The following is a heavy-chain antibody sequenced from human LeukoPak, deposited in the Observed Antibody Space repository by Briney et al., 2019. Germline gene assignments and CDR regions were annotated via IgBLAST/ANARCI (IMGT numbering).Heavy chain of an antibody. Sequence: GGSLRLSCAASGFTFSSYWMSWVRQAPGKGLEWVAKIKQDGSEKYYGDSVKGRFTISRDNAKNSLYLQMNSLRAEDTAVYYCAKNAFVVVIAMFDYWGQGTLVTVSS. CDR3: AKNAFVVVIAMFDY. CDR1: GFTFSSYW. D-gene: IGHD2-21*01. J-gene: IGHJ4*02. V-gene: IGHV3-7*03. CDR2: IKQDGSEK.